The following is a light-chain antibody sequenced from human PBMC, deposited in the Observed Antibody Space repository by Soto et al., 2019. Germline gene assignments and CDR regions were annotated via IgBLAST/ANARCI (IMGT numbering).Light chain of an antibody. CDR3: QQYGSSPCT. J-gene: IGKJ2*02. CDR2: GAS. V-gene: IGKV3-20*01. CDR1: QSVSSSY. Sequence: EIVLTQSPGTLSLSPGERATLSCRASQSVSSSYLAWYQQKPGQAPRLLIYGASSRATGIPDRFSGSGSGTDFTLTISRLEPEDFAVYYCQQYGSSPCTFGQGTSWRSN.